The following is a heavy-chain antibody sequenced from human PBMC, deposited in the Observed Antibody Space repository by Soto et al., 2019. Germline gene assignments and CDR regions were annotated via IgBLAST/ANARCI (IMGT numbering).Heavy chain of an antibody. CDR2: ITRDGTI. CDR3: VHDPCEGAYGDY. J-gene: IGHJ4*02. Sequence: EVQLLESGGGLVQPGGSLRLSCAASGFIFNNYAMSWVRQAPGEGLEWVSAITRDGTIFYTDSVRGRFTISRDNSNSSVYLAMSSLRGEDAAVYCCVHDPCEGAYGDYGGQGTLVTVSS. D-gene: IGHD3-16*01. V-gene: IGHV3-23*01. CDR1: GFIFNNYA.